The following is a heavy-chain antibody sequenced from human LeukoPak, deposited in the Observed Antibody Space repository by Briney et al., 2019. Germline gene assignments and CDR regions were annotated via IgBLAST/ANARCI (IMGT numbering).Heavy chain of an antibody. Sequence: PGGSLRLSCAASGFTFSNYWMSWVRQAPGKGLEWVANVKQDGSTKYYVDSVKGRFTISRDNAKNSLYLQVNSLRAEDTAVYYCARIGYSSSSFDYWGQGILVIVSS. V-gene: IGHV3-7*03. CDR3: ARIGYSSSSFDY. J-gene: IGHJ4*02. CDR1: GFTFSNYW. CDR2: VKQDGSTK. D-gene: IGHD6-6*01.